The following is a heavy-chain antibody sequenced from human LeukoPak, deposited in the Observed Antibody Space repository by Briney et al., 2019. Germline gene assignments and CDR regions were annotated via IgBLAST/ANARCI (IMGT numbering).Heavy chain of an antibody. CDR3: ARELQGSGFDP. Sequence: GGSLRLSCAVSGFSVTNNYMSWVRQAPGKGLEWVSYISGSGSTTDYADSVKGRFTISRDNARNSVYLQMNSLRAEDTSIYYCARELQGSGFDPWGQGTLVTVSS. J-gene: IGHJ5*02. V-gene: IGHV3-11*04. CDR1: GFSVTNNY. D-gene: IGHD6-19*01. CDR2: ISGSGSTT.